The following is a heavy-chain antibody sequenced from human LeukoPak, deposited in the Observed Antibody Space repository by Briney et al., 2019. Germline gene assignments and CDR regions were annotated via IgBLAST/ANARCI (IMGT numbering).Heavy chain of an antibody. CDR3: ARGGGRGYCSSTSCSTLDY. CDR1: GGSFSGYY. Sequence: PSETLSLTCAVYGGSFSGYYWSWIRQPPGKGLEWFGEINHSGSTNYNPSLKSRVTISVDTSKNQFSLKLSSVTAADTAVYYCARGGGRGYCSSTSCSTLDYWGQGTLVTVSS. V-gene: IGHV4-34*01. CDR2: INHSGST. D-gene: IGHD2-2*01. J-gene: IGHJ4*02.